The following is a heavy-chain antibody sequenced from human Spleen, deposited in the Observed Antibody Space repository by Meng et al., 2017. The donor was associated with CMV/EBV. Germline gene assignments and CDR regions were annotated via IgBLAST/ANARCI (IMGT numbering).Heavy chain of an antibody. Sequence: LSCAASGFTFSDYYMSWIRQAPGKGLEWVSYISSSGSTIYYADSVKGRFTISRDNAKNSLYLQMNSLRAEDTAVYYYARFLYANRLDYWGQGTLVTVSS. CDR3: ARFLYANRLDY. D-gene: IGHD2-8*01. J-gene: IGHJ4*02. CDR2: ISSSGSTI. V-gene: IGHV3-11*01. CDR1: GFTFSDYY.